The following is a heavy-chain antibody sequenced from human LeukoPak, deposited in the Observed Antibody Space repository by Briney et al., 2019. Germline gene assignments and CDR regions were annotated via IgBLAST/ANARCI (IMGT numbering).Heavy chain of an antibody. Sequence: GGSLRLSCAASGFTFSSYAMSWVRQAPGKGLEWVSAISGSGGSTYYADSVKGRFTISRDNSKNTLYLQMNSLRAEDTAVYYCAKDLRELLRATGFDYWGQGTLVTVSS. CDR3: AKDLRELLRATGFDY. J-gene: IGHJ4*02. CDR2: ISGSGGST. V-gene: IGHV3-23*01. CDR1: GFTFSSYA. D-gene: IGHD1-26*01.